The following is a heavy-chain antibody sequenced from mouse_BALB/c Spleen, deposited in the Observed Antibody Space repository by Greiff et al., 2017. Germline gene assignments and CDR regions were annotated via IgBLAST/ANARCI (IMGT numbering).Heavy chain of an antibody. CDR2: ILPGSGST. Sequence: VQLQESGAELMKPGASVKISCKATGYTFSSYWIEWVKQRPGHGLEWIGEILPGSGSTNYNEKFKGKATFTADTSSNTAYMQLSSLTSEDSAVYYCARRAYYGNYAMDYWGQGTSVTVSS. CDR1: GYTFSSYW. J-gene: IGHJ4*01. D-gene: IGHD2-10*01. V-gene: IGHV1-9*01. CDR3: ARRAYYGNYAMDY.